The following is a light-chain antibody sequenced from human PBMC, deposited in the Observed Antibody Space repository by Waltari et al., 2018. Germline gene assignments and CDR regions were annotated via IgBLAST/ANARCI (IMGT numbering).Light chain of an antibody. CDR2: NSS. CDR3: KQRTNWWT. J-gene: IGKJ1*01. CDR1: QSVSTN. Sequence: VLTQSPATLSVSPGERATLSCRASQSVSTNLARYQERPGQPPRLLISNSSKRATGVPARFRGSGSGTAFTLAIDSLEPEDFAVYYCKQRTNWWTFGQGTKVDIK. V-gene: IGKV3-11*01.